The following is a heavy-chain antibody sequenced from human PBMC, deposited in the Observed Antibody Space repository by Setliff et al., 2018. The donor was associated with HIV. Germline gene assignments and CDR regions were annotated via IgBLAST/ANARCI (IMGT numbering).Heavy chain of an antibody. CDR1: GDSINRGTYY. CDR2: LPLSGDT. J-gene: IGHJ6*02. D-gene: IGHD3-22*01. Sequence: SETLSLTCTVSGDSINRGTYYWSWIRQPAGKGLEWIGRLPLSGDTNYNPSLKRRVTMSIDPSKNQFSLQLNSVTTADTAVYSCASSRTSSGYYGVTGYGMDVWGQGTTVTVSS. CDR3: ASSRTSSGYYGVTGYGMDV. V-gene: IGHV4-61*10.